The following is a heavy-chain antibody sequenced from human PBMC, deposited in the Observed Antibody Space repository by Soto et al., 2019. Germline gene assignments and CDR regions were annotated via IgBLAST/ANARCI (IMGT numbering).Heavy chain of an antibody. D-gene: IGHD3-22*01. V-gene: IGHV3-15*07. CDR1: GFTFSNAW. J-gene: IGHJ4*02. CDR3: TTDLRAYYDSSGYYSGPKHDPFDY. Sequence: GGSLRLSCAASGFTFSNAWMNWVRQAPGKGLEWVGRIKSKTDGGTTNNAAPVKGRFPISRKDSKNTLYPQMNSLKTEDTAVYYCTTDLRAYYDSSGYYSGPKHDPFDYWGQGTLVTVSS. CDR2: IKSKTDGGTT.